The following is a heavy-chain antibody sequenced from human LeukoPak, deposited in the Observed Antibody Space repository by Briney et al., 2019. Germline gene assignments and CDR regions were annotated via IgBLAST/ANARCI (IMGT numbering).Heavy chain of an antibody. V-gene: IGHV3-74*01. CDR1: GFTFSSYS. J-gene: IGHJ4*02. Sequence: GGSLRLSCAASGFTFSSYSMNWVRQAPGKGLVWASRINTDGSSTSYADSVKGRFTISRDNAKNTLYLQMNSLRAEDTAVYYCASPGSGSYWGQGTLVTVSS. CDR2: INTDGSST. D-gene: IGHD1-26*01. CDR3: ASPGSGSY.